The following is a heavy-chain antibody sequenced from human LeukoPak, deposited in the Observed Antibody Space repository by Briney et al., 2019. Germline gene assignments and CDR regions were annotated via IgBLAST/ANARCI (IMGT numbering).Heavy chain of an antibody. CDR2: ISSSGSTI. D-gene: IGHD3-9*01. Sequence: PGGSLRLSCAASGFTFSSYEMNWVRQAPGKGLEWVSYISSSGSTIYYADSVKGRFTISRDNAKNSLYLQMNSLRAEDTAVYYCAREDILTGRPDYWGQGTLVTVSS. CDR3: AREDILTGRPDY. J-gene: IGHJ4*02. CDR1: GFTFSSYE. V-gene: IGHV3-48*03.